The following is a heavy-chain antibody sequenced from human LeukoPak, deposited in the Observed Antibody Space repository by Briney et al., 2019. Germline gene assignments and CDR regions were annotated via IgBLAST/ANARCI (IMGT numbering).Heavy chain of an antibody. CDR3: ARDPDHGAMDF. Sequence: GGSLRLSCAASGFNFRASWMTWVRQAPGKGLEWVADMNQDGSAKFYVDSVKGRFNVYRDNIENSVYLQMNSLRADDTAIYYCARDPDHGAMDFWGQGTLVTVSS. V-gene: IGHV3-7*01. D-gene: IGHD2-2*01. J-gene: IGHJ4*02. CDR2: MNQDGSAK. CDR1: GFNFRASW.